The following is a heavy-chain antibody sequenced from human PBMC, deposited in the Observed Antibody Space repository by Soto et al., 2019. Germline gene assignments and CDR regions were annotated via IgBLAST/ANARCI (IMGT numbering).Heavy chain of an antibody. Sequence: SETLSLTCTVSGGSVSSYYWSWIRQPPGKGLECIGYIYYSGSTNYNPSLKSRVTIAVDTSKNQFSLKLNSVTAADTAVYYCARLGANAYCGGDCYLDPWGQGTLVTVSS. V-gene: IGHV4-59*02. CDR2: IYYSGST. CDR1: GGSVSSYY. CDR3: ARLGANAYCGGDCYLDP. J-gene: IGHJ5*02. D-gene: IGHD2-21*02.